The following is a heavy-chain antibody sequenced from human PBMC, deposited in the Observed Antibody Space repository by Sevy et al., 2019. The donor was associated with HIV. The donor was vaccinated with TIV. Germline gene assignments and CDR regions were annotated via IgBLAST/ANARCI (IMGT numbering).Heavy chain of an antibody. CDR1: GFTFSDYG. Sequence: GGSLRLSCAASGFTFSDYGMHWVRQAPGKGLEWVAVISYDGSNKYYADSVRDRFTISRDSPKNTLYLQMNSLRDEDTAIYYCARGRKTTEEWLEELDYYYGLDVWGQGTTVTVSS. V-gene: IGHV3-30*03. D-gene: IGHD2-8*01. J-gene: IGHJ6*02. CDR2: ISYDGSNK. CDR3: ARGRKTTEEWLEELDYYYGLDV.